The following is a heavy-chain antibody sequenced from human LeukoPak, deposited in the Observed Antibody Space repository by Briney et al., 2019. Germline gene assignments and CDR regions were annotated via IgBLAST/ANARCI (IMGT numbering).Heavy chain of an antibody. CDR2: INAGNGNT. V-gene: IGHV1-3*01. CDR3: ARDRGGATTVY. J-gene: IGHJ4*02. CDR1: GYTFNKYS. Sequence: GASVKCSCKASGYTFNKYSMHWVRQAPGQRLEWMGWINAGNGNTEYSQKFQGRVTITGDTSASTANLELSSLRSEDTAVYYCARDRGGATTVYWGQGTLVTVSS. D-gene: IGHD1-26*01.